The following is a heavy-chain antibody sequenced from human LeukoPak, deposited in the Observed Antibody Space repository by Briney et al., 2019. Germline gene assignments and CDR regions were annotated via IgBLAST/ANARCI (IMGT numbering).Heavy chain of an antibody. CDR2: ISSSGSTI. Sequence: PGGSLRHTCAASGFTFSSYELNWVRQAPGKGLEWVSYISSSGSTIYYADSVKGRFTISRDNAKNSLYLQMNSLRAEDTAVYYCAREVAVAGRLPRGAFDIWGQGTMVTVSS. J-gene: IGHJ3*02. V-gene: IGHV3-48*03. CDR3: AREVAVAGRLPRGAFDI. D-gene: IGHD6-19*01. CDR1: GFTFSSYE.